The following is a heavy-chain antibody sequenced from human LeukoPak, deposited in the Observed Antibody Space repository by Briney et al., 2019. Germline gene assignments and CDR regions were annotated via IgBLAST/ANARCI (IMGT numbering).Heavy chain of an antibody. CDR2: IYYSGST. D-gene: IGHD6-13*01. CDR3: AKIAASGTRFDY. Sequence: PSETLSLTCTVSGGSISSHYWSWIRQPPGKGLEWIGYIYYSGSTNYNPSLKSRVTISVDTSKNQFSLKLSSVTAADTAVYYCAKIAASGTRFDYWGQGTLVTVSS. CDR1: GGSISSHY. J-gene: IGHJ4*02. V-gene: IGHV4-59*11.